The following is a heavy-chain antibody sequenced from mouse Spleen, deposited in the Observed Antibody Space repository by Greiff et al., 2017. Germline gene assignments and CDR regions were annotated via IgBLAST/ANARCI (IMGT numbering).Heavy chain of an antibody. CDR3: ARGYYGRDYFDY. Sequence: VKLMESGPELVKPGASVRISCKASGYTFTSYYIHWVKQRPGQGLEWIGWIYPGNVNTKYNEKFKGKATLTADKSSSTAYMQLSSLTSEDSAVYFCARGYYGRDYFDYWGQGTTLTVSS. D-gene: IGHD1-2*01. J-gene: IGHJ2*01. CDR2: IYPGNVNT. CDR1: GYTFTSYY. V-gene: IGHV1S56*01.